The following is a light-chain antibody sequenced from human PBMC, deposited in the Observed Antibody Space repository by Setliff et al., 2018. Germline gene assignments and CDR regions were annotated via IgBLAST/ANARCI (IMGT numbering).Light chain of an antibody. J-gene: IGLJ2*01. CDR1: SSNIGNNY. Sequence: QSVLTQPPSVSAAPGQKVTISCSGSSSNIGNNYVSWYQQIPGTAPKLLIYDNNKRPSGIPDRFSGSKSGTSATLGITGLQTGDEADYYCGTWGSSLSAVVFGGGTKVTV. CDR3: GTWGSSLSAVV. CDR2: DNN. V-gene: IGLV1-51*01.